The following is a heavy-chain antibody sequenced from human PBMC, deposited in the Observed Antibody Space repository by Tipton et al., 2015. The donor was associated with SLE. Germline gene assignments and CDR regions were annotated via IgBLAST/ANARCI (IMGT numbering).Heavy chain of an antibody. D-gene: IGHD4-17*01. J-gene: IGHJ4*02. CDR3: ARDHPDYGDTPTD. CDR1: GFIFSSYW. Sequence: GSLRLSCAASGFIFSSYWMSWVRQAPGKGLEWVANIKQDGSEKYYVDSVKGRFTLSRDNAKNSLFLQMNSLRAEDTAVYYCARDHPDYGDTPTDWGQGTLVTVSS. V-gene: IGHV3-7*05. CDR2: IKQDGSEK.